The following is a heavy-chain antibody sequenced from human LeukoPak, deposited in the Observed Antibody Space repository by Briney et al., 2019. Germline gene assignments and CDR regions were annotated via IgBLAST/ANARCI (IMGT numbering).Heavy chain of an antibody. CDR2: MNPNSGNT. D-gene: IGHD3-10*01. V-gene: IGHV1-8*01. CDR1: GYTFTSYD. J-gene: IGHJ6*03. CDR3: ARGRRGVIILPYYYYYMDV. Sequence: ASVKVSCKASGYTFTSYDINWVRQATGQGLEWMGWMNPNSGNTGCAQKFQGRVTMTRNTSISTAYMELSSLRSEDTAVYYCARGRRGVIILPYYYYYMDVWGKGTTVTVSS.